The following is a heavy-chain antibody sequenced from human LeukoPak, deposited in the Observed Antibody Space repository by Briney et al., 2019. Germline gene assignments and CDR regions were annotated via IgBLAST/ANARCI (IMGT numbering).Heavy chain of an antibody. V-gene: IGHV1-69*13. CDR3: ARDDVSGSYFFN. J-gene: IGHJ4*02. D-gene: IGHD1-26*01. Sequence: SVKVSCKASGGTFSSYAISWVRQAPGQGLEWMGGIIPIFGTANYAQKFQGRVTITVDESTSTAYMELSSLRSEDTAVYYCARDDVSGSYFFNWGQGTLVTVSS. CDR2: IIPIFGTA. CDR1: GGTFSSYA.